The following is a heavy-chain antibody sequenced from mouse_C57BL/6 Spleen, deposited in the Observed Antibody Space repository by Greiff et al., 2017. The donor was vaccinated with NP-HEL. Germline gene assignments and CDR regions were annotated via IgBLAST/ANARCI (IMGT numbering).Heavy chain of an antibody. V-gene: IGHV1-82*01. CDR2: IYPGDGDT. D-gene: IGHD1-1*01. CDR3: ASPDYYGSSYVWYFDV. Sequence: QVQLQQSGPELVKPGASVKISCKASGYAFSSSWMNWVKQRPGKGLEWIGRIYPGDGDTNYNGKFKGKATLTADKSSSTAYMQLSSLTSEDSAVYFCASPDYYGSSYVWYFDVWGTGTTVTVSS. CDR1: GYAFSSSW. J-gene: IGHJ1*03.